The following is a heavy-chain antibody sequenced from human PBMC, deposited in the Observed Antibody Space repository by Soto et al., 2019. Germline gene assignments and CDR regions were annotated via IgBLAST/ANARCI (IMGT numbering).Heavy chain of an antibody. J-gene: IGHJ6*02. D-gene: IGHD3-22*01. Sequence: GGSLRLSCAASGFTFRSYAMSWVRQAPGKGLEWVSAISGSGGSTYYADSVRCRFTISRYNSKNTLYLQMNILRAADTSVYYCAKDDNHYYHSTGYYSYYYYGIDVWGQGTTVTVSS. CDR1: GFTFRSYA. CDR2: ISGSGGST. V-gene: IGHV3-23*01. CDR3: AKDDNHYYHSTGYYSYYYYGIDV.